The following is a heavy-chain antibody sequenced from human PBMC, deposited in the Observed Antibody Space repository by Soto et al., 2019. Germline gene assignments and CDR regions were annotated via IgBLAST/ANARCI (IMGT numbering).Heavy chain of an antibody. J-gene: IGHJ4*02. V-gene: IGHV4-31*03. CDR2: IYYSGST. D-gene: IGHD6-13*01. CDR3: ARGGLGMAAGGGYYFDY. Sequence: QVQLQESGPGLVKPSQTLSLTCTVSGGSVSSWGYYWSWIRQYPGKGLEWIGYIYYSGSTYYNPSVTSRGTISADASQSPLWLNLSSVGAADTDVYYCARGGLGMAAGGGYYFDYWGQGTLVTVSS. CDR1: GGSVSSWGYY.